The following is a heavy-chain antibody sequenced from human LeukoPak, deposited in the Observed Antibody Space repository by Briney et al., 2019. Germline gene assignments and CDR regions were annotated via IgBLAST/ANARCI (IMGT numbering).Heavy chain of an antibody. V-gene: IGHV3-21*01. D-gene: IGHD6-19*01. CDR1: GFTFSNYN. CDR3: ARDGAGWSRDS. J-gene: IGHJ4*02. CDR2: IGTSGADM. Sequence: GGSLRLSCAASGFTFSNYNMDWVRQAPGKGLEWVSSIGTSGADMYYVDSVKGRFAISRDNAKNSLYLQMNSLRDEDTALYYCARDGAGWSRDSWGQGTLVTVSS.